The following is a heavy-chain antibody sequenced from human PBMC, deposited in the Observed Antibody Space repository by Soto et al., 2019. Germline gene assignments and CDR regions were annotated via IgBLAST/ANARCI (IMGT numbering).Heavy chain of an antibody. CDR2: ISSSGSTI. CDR3: ARERRAAAGYYYDY. D-gene: IGHD6-13*01. Sequence: GVLRLSCAASGFTFSDYYMSWIRQAPGKGLERVSYISSSGSTIYYADSVKGRFTISRDNAKNSLYLQMNSLRAEDTAVYYCARERRAAAGYYYDYWGQGTLVTVSS. CDR1: GFTFSDYY. V-gene: IGHV3-11*01. J-gene: IGHJ4*02.